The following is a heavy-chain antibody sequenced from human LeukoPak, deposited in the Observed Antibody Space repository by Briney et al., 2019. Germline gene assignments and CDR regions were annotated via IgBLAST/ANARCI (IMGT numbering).Heavy chain of an antibody. CDR2: ISSISNYI. V-gene: IGHV3-21*01. CDR3: ARDACTGGSCYPNFDY. Sequence: GGSLRLSCAASGFTFSSFSMNWVRQAPGKGLEWVSSISSISNYIYYADSLKGRFTISRDNAKNSLYLQMNSLRADDTAVYYCARDACTGGSCYPNFDYWGQGTLVTVST. J-gene: IGHJ4*02. CDR1: GFTFSSFS. D-gene: IGHD2-15*01.